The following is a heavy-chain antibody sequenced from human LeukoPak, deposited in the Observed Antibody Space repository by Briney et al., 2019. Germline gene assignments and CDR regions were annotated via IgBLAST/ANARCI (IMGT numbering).Heavy chain of an antibody. CDR2: IYNSGGA. CDR1: GDSINNYY. J-gene: IGHJ4*02. V-gene: IGHV4-59*01. CDR3: ARRRVLPPAYYFDY. Sequence: SETLSLTCTVSGDSINNYYWTWIRQPPGKGLEWIGYIYNSGGAIYNPSLKSRVTISVDTSKNQFSLKLSSMTAADTAVYYCARRRVLPPAYYFDYWGQGTRVTVSS. D-gene: IGHD2/OR15-2a*01.